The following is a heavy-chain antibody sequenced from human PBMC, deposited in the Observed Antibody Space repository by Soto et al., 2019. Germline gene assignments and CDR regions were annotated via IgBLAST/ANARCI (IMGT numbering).Heavy chain of an antibody. D-gene: IGHD3-22*01. V-gene: IGHV3-30-3*01. CDR2: ISYDGSNK. Sequence: PGGSLRLSCAASGFPFSSYAMHLVRQAPGKGLEWVAFISYDGSNKYYADSVKGRFTISRDNSKNTLYLQMNSLRAEDTAVYYCARGYDSRVDKPFDYWGKGTLVTVSS. CDR1: GFPFSSYA. J-gene: IGHJ4*02. CDR3: ARGYDSRVDKPFDY.